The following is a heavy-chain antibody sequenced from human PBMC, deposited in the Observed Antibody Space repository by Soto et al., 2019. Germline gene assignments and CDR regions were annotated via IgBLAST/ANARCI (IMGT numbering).Heavy chain of an antibody. CDR1: GFTFSSHW. Sequence: GGSLRLSCAASGFTFSSHWMHWVRQPPGKGLVWVSRISRDGGSTTYADSVKGRFTISRDNAKNTLYLQMNSLRTEDTAVYYCARGGYSFDAFDIWGQGTMVTVSS. CDR3: ARGGYSFDAFDI. V-gene: IGHV3-74*01. CDR2: ISRDGGST. J-gene: IGHJ3*02. D-gene: IGHD5-18*01.